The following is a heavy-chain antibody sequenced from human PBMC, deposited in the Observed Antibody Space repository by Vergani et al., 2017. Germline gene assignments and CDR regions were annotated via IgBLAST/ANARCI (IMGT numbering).Heavy chain of an antibody. CDR2: IYYSGST. Sequence: QLQLQESGPGLVKPSETLSLTCTVSGGSISSSSYYWGWIRQPPGKGLEWIGSIYYSGSTYYNPSLKSRVTISVDTSKNQFSLKLSSVTAADTAVYYCARVGWFGELFVGWGWFDPWGQGTLVTVSS. J-gene: IGHJ5*02. CDR3: ARVGWFGELFVGWGWFDP. V-gene: IGHV4-39*07. D-gene: IGHD3-10*01. CDR1: GGSISSSSYY.